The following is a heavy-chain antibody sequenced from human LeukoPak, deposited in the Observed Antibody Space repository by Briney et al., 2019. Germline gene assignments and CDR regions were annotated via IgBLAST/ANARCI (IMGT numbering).Heavy chain of an antibody. V-gene: IGHV4-59*01. CDR2: FHYSGST. Sequence: PSETLSLTCTVSGGSISSYYWSWIRQPPGKGLEWIGYFHYSGSTNYIPSLKSRVTMSVDTSKNQFSLNLGSVTAADTAVYYCARSWQEVGTFGYWGQGTLVTVSS. J-gene: IGHJ4*02. D-gene: IGHD4-23*01. CDR1: GGSISSYY. CDR3: ARSWQEVGTFGY.